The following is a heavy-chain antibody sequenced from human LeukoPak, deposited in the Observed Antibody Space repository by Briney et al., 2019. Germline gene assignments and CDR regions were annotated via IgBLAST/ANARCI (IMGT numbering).Heavy chain of an antibody. CDR3: ARTLGPPYYYGSGSYDFDY. CDR2: ISAYNGNT. D-gene: IGHD3-10*01. J-gene: IGHJ4*02. V-gene: IGHV1-18*04. Sequence: ASVKVSCKASGYTFTSYGISWVRQAPGQGLKWMGWISAYNGNTNYAQKLQGRVTMTTDTSTSTAYMELRSLRSDDTAVYYCARTLGPPYYYGSGSYDFDYWGQGTLVTVSS. CDR1: GYTFTSYG.